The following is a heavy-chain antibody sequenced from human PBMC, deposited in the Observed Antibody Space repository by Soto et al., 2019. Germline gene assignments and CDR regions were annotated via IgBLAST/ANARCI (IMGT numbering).Heavy chain of an antibody. V-gene: IGHV4-31*03. J-gene: IGHJ5*02. CDR1: GGSISSGGYY. Sequence: TSETLSLTCTVSGGSISSGGYYWSWIRQHPGKGLEWIGYIYYSGSTYYNPSLKSRVTISVDTSKNQFSLKLSSVTAADTAVYYCARGLGYCSGGSCYSGGHWFDPWGQGTLVTVSS. D-gene: IGHD2-15*01. CDR3: ARGLGYCSGGSCYSGGHWFDP. CDR2: IYYSGST.